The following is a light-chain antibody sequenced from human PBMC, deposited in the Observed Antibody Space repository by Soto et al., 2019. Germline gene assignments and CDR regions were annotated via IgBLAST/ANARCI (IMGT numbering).Light chain of an antibody. V-gene: IGLV2-14*01. Sequence: QSALTQPASVSGSPGQSITISCTGSSSDVGAYNYVSWYRQYPGRAPQVIIYEVSDRPSGISNRFSGSKSGNTASLTISGLQAEDEAYYYCSSYASDTTHVFGGGTKLTVL. J-gene: IGLJ3*02. CDR3: SSYASDTTHV. CDR2: EVS. CDR1: SSDVGAYNY.